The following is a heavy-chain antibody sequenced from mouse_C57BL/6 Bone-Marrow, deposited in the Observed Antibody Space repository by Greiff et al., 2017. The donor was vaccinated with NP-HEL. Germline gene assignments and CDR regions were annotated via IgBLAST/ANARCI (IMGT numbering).Heavy chain of an antibody. CDR2: INPNNGGT. CDR1: GYTFTDYN. D-gene: IGHD1-1*01. Sequence: EVKLQQSGPELVKPGASVKIPCKASGYTFTDYNMDWVKQSHGKSLEWIGDINPNNGGTIYNQKFKGKATLTVDKSSSTAYMELRSLTSEDTAVYYCARPYYYGGSRPYYAMDYWGKGTSVTVST. V-gene: IGHV1-18*01. CDR3: ARPYYYGGSRPYYAMDY. J-gene: IGHJ4*01.